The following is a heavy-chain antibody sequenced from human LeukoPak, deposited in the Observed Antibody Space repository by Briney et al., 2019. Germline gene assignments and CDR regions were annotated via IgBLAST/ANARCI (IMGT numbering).Heavy chain of an antibody. Sequence: GGSLRLSCAAPGFTFSSYAMHWVRQAPGKGLEWVAVISYDGSNKYYADSVKGRFTISRDNSKNTLYLQMNSLRAEDTAVYYCARGSGYFQHWGQGTLVTVSS. V-gene: IGHV3-30-3*01. CDR2: ISYDGSNK. J-gene: IGHJ1*01. CDR3: ARGSGYFQH. CDR1: GFTFSSYA.